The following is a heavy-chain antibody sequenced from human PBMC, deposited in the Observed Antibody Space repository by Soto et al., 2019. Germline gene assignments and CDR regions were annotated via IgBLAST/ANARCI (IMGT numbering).Heavy chain of an antibody. CDR1: GGSISGTSYI. V-gene: IGHV4-39*01. Sequence: PSETLSLTCTASGGSISGTSYIWGCIRQPRGKGLEWIGSIHSTDNTYYNPSLMSRVTISVDTSKNQFSLILSSVTAADTAVYYCARALVFYDYWGQGALVTVSS. D-gene: IGHD2-21*01. CDR3: ARALVFYDY. CDR2: IHSTDNT. J-gene: IGHJ4*02.